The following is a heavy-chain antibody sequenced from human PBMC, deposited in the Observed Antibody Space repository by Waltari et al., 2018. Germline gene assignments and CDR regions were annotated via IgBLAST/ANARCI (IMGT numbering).Heavy chain of an antibody. CDR2: INAGNGNT. V-gene: IGHV1-3*01. CDR1: GYNFTSYA. Sequence: QVQLVQSGAEVKKPGASVKVSCKASGYNFTSYAMHWVRQAPGQRLEWMGWINAGNGNTKYSQKFQGRVNITRDTSASTAYMELSSLRSEDTAVYYCARGPPNMITFGGVIVTPPDYWGQGTLVTVSS. D-gene: IGHD3-16*02. J-gene: IGHJ4*02. CDR3: ARGPPNMITFGGVIVTPPDY.